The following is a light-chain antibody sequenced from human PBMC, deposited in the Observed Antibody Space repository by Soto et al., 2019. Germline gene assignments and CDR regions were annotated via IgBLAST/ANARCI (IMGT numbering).Light chain of an antibody. J-gene: IGKJ1*01. CDR3: QQYTNWPPWT. CDR2: DVS. V-gene: IGKV3-15*01. CDR1: QGVSSN. Sequence: EIVMTQSPATLAVSPGERATLACRASQGVSSNLAWYQQKPGQAPRLLIYDVSTRASDIPASFSGSGSGTDFTRTISSLQSEDFAVYYCQQYTNWPPWTFGQGAKVEIK.